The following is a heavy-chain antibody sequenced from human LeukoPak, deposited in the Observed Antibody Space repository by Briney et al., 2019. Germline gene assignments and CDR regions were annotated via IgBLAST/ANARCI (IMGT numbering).Heavy chain of an antibody. J-gene: IGHJ4*02. CDR2: ISVSGGNT. CDR1: GYSFRRCA. CDR3: ARDFLPLEMAITADY. V-gene: IGHV3-23*01. D-gene: IGHD1-1*01. Sequence: GCSLRLCCEASGYSFRRCAMVWVRQARGKGLEWVSTISVSGGNTYYADSVKGRFTISRDNSKSTMYLQMNSLRAEDTAVYYCARDFLPLEMAITADYWGQGTLVTVSS.